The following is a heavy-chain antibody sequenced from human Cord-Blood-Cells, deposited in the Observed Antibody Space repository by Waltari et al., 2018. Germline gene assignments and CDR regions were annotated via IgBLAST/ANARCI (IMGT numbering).Heavy chain of an antibody. CDR1: GFTFSSSG. D-gene: IGHD3-3*01. CDR2: IKQDGSEK. CDR3: ARDRRHYDFWSGYYYYYYMDV. J-gene: IGHJ6*03. Sequence: EVHLVESGGGLVQPGGHLRLSGADSGFTFSSSGMRWVRPAPGKGLEWVDNIKQDGSEKYYVDSVKCRFTISRDNAKNSLYLQMNSLRAEDTAVYYCARDRRHYDFWSGYYYYYYMDVWGKGTTVTVSS. V-gene: IGHV3-7*01.